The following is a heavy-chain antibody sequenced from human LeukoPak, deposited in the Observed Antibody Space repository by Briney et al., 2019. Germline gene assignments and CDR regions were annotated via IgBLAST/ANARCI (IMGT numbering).Heavy chain of an antibody. CDR2: IKQDGSEK. Sequence: PGGSLRLSCAASGFTFSSYWMSWVRQAPGKGLEWVANIKQDGSEKYYVDSVKGRSTISRDNAKNSLYLQMNSLRAEDTAVYYCARVSGGMLVEAFDIWGQGTMVTVSS. CDR3: ARVSGGMLVEAFDI. CDR1: GFTFSSYW. V-gene: IGHV3-7*01. J-gene: IGHJ3*02. D-gene: IGHD2-8*01.